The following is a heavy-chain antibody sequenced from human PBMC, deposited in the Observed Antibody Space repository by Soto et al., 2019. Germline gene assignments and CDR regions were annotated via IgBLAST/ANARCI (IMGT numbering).Heavy chain of an antibody. Sequence: ASVKVSCKASGFTVTSYYMHWVRQAPGQGPEWMGLINPSDGSTTYAQKFQGRVTMTSDTSTSTLYMELSSLRSEDTAVYYCASPSRGYSYGTFDYWGQGTLVTVSS. CDR3: ASPSRGYSYGTFDY. CDR2: INPSDGST. V-gene: IGHV1-46*01. D-gene: IGHD5-18*01. J-gene: IGHJ4*02. CDR1: GFTVTSYY.